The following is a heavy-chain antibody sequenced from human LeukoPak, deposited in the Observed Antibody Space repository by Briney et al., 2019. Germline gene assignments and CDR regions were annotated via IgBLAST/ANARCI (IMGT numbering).Heavy chain of an antibody. V-gene: IGHV3-30*04. CDR3: ARGSGIAVAGFFDY. CDR2: ISYDGSNK. Sequence: VGFLRLSCAASGFTFSSYAMHWVRQAPGKGLEWVAIISYDGSNKYYADSVKGRFTISRDNSKNTLYLQMNSLRAEDTAVYYCARGSGIAVAGFFDYWGQGTLVTVSS. J-gene: IGHJ4*02. CDR1: GFTFSSYA. D-gene: IGHD6-19*01.